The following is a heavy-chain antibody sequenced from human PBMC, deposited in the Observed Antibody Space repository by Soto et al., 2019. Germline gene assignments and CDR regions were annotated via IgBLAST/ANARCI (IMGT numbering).Heavy chain of an antibody. CDR1: GFTVSSNY. CDR2: IYSGGST. J-gene: IGHJ5*02. D-gene: IGHD2-2*01. CDR3: ATGDCSSTSCYADENWFDP. V-gene: IGHV3-66*01. Sequence: GGSLRLSCAASGFTVSSNYMSWVRQAPGKGLEWVSVIYSGGSTYYADSVKGRFTISRDNSKNTLYLQMNSLRAEDTAVYYCATGDCSSTSCYADENWFDPWGQGTLVTVSS.